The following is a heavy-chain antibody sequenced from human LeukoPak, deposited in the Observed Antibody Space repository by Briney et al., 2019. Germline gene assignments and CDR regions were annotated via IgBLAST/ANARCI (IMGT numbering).Heavy chain of an antibody. CDR1: GGSISSYY. V-gene: IGHV4-59*08. Sequence: SETLSLTCTVSGGSISSYYWSWIRQPPGKGLEWIGYIYYSGSTNYNPPLKSRVTISVDTSKNQFSLKLSSVTAADTAVYYCALSRQLPTYFDLWGRGTLVTVSS. CDR3: ALSRQLPTYFDL. CDR2: IYYSGST. J-gene: IGHJ2*01. D-gene: IGHD2-2*01.